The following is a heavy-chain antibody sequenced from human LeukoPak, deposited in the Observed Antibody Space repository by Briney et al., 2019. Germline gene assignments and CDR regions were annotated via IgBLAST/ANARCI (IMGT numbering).Heavy chain of an antibody. V-gene: IGHV1-18*01. CDR2: ISAYNGNT. D-gene: IGHD5-18*01. CDR1: GYTFTSYG. Sequence: ASVKVSCKASGYTFTSYGISWVRRAPGQGLEWMGWISAYNGNTNYAQKLQGRVTMTTDTSTSTAYMELRSLRSDDTAVYYCARAASYGPEDDYWGQGTLVTVSS. CDR3: ARAASYGPEDDY. J-gene: IGHJ4*02.